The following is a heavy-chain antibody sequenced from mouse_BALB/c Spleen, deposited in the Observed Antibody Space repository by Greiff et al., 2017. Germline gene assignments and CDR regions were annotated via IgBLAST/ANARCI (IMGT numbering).Heavy chain of an antibody. J-gene: IGHJ4*01. D-gene: IGHD2-10*01. Sequence: DVKLVESGPGLVKPSQSLSLTCTVTGYSITSDYAWNWIRQFPGNKLEWMGYISYSGSTSYNPSLKSRISITRDTSKNQFFLQLNSVTTEDTATYYCARSYYGNTGAMDYWGQGTSVTVSS. CDR1: GYSITSDYA. CDR3: ARSYYGNTGAMDY. CDR2: ISYSGST. V-gene: IGHV3-2*02.